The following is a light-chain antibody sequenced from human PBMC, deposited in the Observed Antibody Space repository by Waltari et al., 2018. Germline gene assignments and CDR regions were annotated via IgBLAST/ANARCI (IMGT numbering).Light chain of an antibody. CDR2: GAY. CDR1: QSVSSN. V-gene: IGKV3-15*01. Sequence: EIVMTQSPATLSVSPGDTASPSCRASQSVSSNLAWYQQKPGPAPRLLIYGAYTRATGIPARFSGSGSGTEFTLTISSLQSEDFAVYYCQQYNNWPPYTFGQGTKLEIK. J-gene: IGKJ2*01. CDR3: QQYNNWPPYT.